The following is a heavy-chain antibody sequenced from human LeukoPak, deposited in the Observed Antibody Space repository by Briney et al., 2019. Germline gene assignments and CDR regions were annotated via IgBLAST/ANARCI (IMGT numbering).Heavy chain of an antibody. CDR3: ARLRRRSTFDY. CDR2: INHSGST. J-gene: IGHJ4*02. Sequence: PSETLSLTCAVYGGSFSGYYWSWIRQPPGKGLEWIGEINHSGSTNYNPSLKSRVTISVGTSKNQFSLKLSSVTAADTAVYYCARLRRRSTFDYWGQGTLVTVSS. V-gene: IGHV4-34*01. CDR1: GGSFSGYY.